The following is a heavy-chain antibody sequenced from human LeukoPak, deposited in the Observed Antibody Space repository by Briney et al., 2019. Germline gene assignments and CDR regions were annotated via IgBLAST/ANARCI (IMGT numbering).Heavy chain of an antibody. V-gene: IGHV1-46*01. CDR2: INPSGGST. Sequence: ASAKVSCKASGYTFTSYYMHWVRQAPGQGLEWMGIINPSGGSTSYAQKLQGRVTMTRDMSTSTVYMELSSLRSEDTAVYYCARNWNDHSIDYWGQGTLVTVSS. D-gene: IGHD1-1*01. J-gene: IGHJ4*02. CDR1: GYTFTSYY. CDR3: ARNWNDHSIDY.